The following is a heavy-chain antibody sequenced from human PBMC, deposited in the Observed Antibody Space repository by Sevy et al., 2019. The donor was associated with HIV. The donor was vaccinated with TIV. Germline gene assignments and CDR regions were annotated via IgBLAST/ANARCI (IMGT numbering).Heavy chain of an antibody. CDR2: ISAYNGNT. CDR3: ARGTLRYSSGWYFDY. D-gene: IGHD6-19*01. CDR1: GYTFTSYG. J-gene: IGHJ4*02. Sequence: ASVKVSCKASGYTFTSYGISWVRQAPGQGLEWMGWISAYNGNTNYAQKLQGRVTMTTDTSTRTAYMELRSLRSDDTAVYYCARGTLRYSSGWYFDYWGQGTLVTVSS. V-gene: IGHV1-18*01.